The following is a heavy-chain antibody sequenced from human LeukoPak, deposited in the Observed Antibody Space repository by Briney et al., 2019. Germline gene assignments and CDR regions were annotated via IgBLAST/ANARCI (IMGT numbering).Heavy chain of an antibody. J-gene: IGHJ3*02. V-gene: IGHV4-61*02. Sequence: SQTLSLTCTVSGGSISSGSYYWSWIRQPAGKGLEWIGRIYTSGSTNYNPSLKSRVTISVDTSKNQFSLKLSSVTAADMAVYYCARVSPHYYDSSGPNDAFDIWGQGTMVTVSS. CDR2: IYTSGST. D-gene: IGHD3-22*01. CDR1: GGSISSGSYY. CDR3: ARVSPHYYDSSGPNDAFDI.